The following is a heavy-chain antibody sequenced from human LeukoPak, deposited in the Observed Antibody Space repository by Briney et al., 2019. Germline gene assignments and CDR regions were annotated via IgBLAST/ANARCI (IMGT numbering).Heavy chain of an antibody. Sequence: KPSETLSLTCTVSGGSISSSSYYWGWIRQPPGKGLEWIGSIYYSGSTYYNPPLKSRVTISVDTSKNQFSLKLSSVTAADTAVYYCARVSGSYYRRLVRYYFDYWGQGTLVTVSS. CDR2: IYYSGST. CDR1: GGSISSSSYY. V-gene: IGHV4-39*01. J-gene: IGHJ4*02. D-gene: IGHD1-26*01. CDR3: ARVSGSYYRRLVRYYFDY.